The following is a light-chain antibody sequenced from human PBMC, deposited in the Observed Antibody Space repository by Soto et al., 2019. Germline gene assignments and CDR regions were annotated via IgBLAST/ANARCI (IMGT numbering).Light chain of an antibody. CDR1: QSVSSN. V-gene: IGKV3-11*01. Sequence: IVMTQSLATLSVSPGESATLSCRASQSVSSNLAWHQQKPGQAPRLLIYDASKRATGIPARFSGSGSGTDFTLTISSLEPEDFAIYYCQQRSSWSFFSFCPATNVDIK. CDR2: DAS. CDR3: QQRSSWSFFS. J-gene: IGKJ3*01.